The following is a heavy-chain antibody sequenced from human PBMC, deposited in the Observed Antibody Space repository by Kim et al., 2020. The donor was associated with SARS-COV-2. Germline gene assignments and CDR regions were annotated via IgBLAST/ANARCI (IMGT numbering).Heavy chain of an antibody. D-gene: IGHD6-19*01. Sequence: YADSLKGRFTITRDNARNSLYLQMNSLRAEDTAVYYCAREGLYSSGWYGHWGQGTLVTVSS. J-gene: IGHJ4*02. V-gene: IGHV3-21*01. CDR3: AREGLYSSGWYGH.